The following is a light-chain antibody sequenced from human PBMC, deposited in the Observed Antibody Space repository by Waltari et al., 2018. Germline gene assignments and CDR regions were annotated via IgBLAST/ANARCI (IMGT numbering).Light chain of an antibody. V-gene: IGLV2-23*02. CDR2: EVT. Sequence: QSALTQPASVSGSPGQSIPISCTGTSSNIGSYNFASWYQHHPGKAPKLILYEVTKRPSGVSDRFSGSKSGNTASLTISGLQAEDDADYYCYSSAMSAFVVFGGGTKLTVL. J-gene: IGLJ3*02. CDR3: YSSAMSAFVV. CDR1: SSNIGSYNF.